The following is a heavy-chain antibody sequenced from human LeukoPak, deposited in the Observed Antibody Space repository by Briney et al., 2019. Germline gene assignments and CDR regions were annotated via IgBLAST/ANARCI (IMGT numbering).Heavy chain of an antibody. CDR3: AREEAYRTPVGY. J-gene: IGHJ4*02. CDR2: ISSSGSTI. D-gene: IGHD2-21*01. CDR1: GFTFSSYE. V-gene: IGHV3-48*03. Sequence: GGSLRLSCAASGFTFSSYEMNWVRQAPGKGLEWVSYISSSGSTIYYADSVKGRFTISRDNAKNSLYLQMNSLRAEDTAVYYCAREEAYRTPVGYWGQGTLVTVSS.